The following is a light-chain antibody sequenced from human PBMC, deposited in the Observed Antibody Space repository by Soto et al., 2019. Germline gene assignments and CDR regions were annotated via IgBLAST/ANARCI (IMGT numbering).Light chain of an antibody. J-gene: IGKJ1*01. V-gene: IGKV3-15*01. CDR1: QSVSSN. CDR3: QQYNNWPRT. CDR2: GSS. Sequence: DIEKTPPPATRSVSPGASANISCMASQSVSSNLSWYQQKPGQAPRLLIYGSSTRATGIPARFSGSGSGTEFTLTISRLQSEDFAVYYCQQYNNWPRTFGQGTKVDIK.